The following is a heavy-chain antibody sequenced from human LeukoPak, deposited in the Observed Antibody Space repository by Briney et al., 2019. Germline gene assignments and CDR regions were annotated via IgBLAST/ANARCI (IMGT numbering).Heavy chain of an antibody. V-gene: IGHV4-61*02. D-gene: IGHD6-13*01. CDR2: IYTSGST. CDR1: GGSISSGSYY. Sequence: SETLSLTCTVSGGSISSGSYYWSWIRQPAGKGLEWIGRIYTSGSTNYNPSLKSRVTISVDTSKNQFSLKLSSVTAADTAVYYCARAPSIAAAGYYYMDVWGKGTTVTISS. J-gene: IGHJ6*03. CDR3: ARAPSIAAAGYYYMDV.